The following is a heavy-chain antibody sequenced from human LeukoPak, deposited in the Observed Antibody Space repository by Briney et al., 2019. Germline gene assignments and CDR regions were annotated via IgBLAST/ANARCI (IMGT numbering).Heavy chain of an antibody. CDR3: ARDPRGLLQHLDY. Sequence: PGGSLRLSCAASEFTFSSYSMNLVRQAPGKGLEWVSSISSSSSYIYYADSVKGRFTISRDNAKNSLYLQMNSLRAEDTAVYYCARDPRGLLQHLDYWGQGTLVTVSS. D-gene: IGHD2-21*02. V-gene: IGHV3-21*01. CDR1: EFTFSSYS. CDR2: ISSSSSYI. J-gene: IGHJ4*02.